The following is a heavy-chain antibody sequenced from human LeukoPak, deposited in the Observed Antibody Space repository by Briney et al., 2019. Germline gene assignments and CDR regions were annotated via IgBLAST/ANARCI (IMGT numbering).Heavy chain of an antibody. D-gene: IGHD3-22*01. CDR2: IYRSGST. V-gene: IGHV4-38-2*02. Sequence: SETLSLTCTVSGYSISSGYYWGWTRQPPGKGLEWIGNIYRSGSTYYNPSLKSRVTISVDTSKNQFSLKLSSVTAADMAVYYCARDRHPMIRPPGVYYFDYWGQGTLVTVSS. CDR1: GYSISSGYY. J-gene: IGHJ4*02. CDR3: ARDRHPMIRPPGVYYFDY.